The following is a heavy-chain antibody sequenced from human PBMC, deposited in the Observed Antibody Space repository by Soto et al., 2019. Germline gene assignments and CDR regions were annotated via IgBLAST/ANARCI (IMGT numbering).Heavy chain of an antibody. CDR2: IDPSDSYT. Sequence: GESLKISCKGSGYSFTSYWISWVRQMPGKGLEWMGRIDPSDSYTNYSPSFQGHVTISADKSISTAYLQWSCLKASDTAMYYCASVDIGAFDIWGQGTMVTVSS. CDR3: ASVDIGAFDI. CDR1: GYSFTSYW. V-gene: IGHV5-10-1*01. J-gene: IGHJ3*02. D-gene: IGHD2-2*03.